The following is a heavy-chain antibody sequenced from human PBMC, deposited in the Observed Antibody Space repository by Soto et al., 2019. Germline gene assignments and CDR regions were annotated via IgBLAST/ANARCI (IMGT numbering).Heavy chain of an antibody. Sequence: PSETLSLTCTVSGGSISSGGYYWSWIRQHPGKGLEWIGYIYYSGSTYYNPSLKSRVTISVDTSKNQFSLKLSSVTAADTAVYYCAREKTNYGDPYYFDYWGQGTLVTVSS. J-gene: IGHJ4*02. CDR2: IYYSGST. D-gene: IGHD4-17*01. CDR3: AREKTNYGDPYYFDY. CDR1: GGSISSGGYY. V-gene: IGHV4-31*03.